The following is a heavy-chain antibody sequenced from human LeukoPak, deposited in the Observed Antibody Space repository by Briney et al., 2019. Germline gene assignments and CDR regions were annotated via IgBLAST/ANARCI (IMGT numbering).Heavy chain of an antibody. CDR2: IYHSGST. J-gene: IGHJ4*02. D-gene: IGHD5-24*01. V-gene: IGHV4-4*02. Sequence: SETLSLTCAVSGGSISSSNWWSWVRQPPGKGLEWIGEIYHSGSTNYNPSLKSRVTISVDTSKNQFSLRLSSVTAADTAVYYCASRPTGGMATLTGYFDYWGQGTLVTVSS. CDR1: GGSISSSNW. CDR3: ASRPTGGMATLTGYFDY.